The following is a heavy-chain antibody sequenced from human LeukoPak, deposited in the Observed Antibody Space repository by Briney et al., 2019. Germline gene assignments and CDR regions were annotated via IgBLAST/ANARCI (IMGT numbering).Heavy chain of an antibody. J-gene: IGHJ5*02. CDR1: GYTFTSYG. Sequence: ASVKVSCKASGYTFTSYGISWVRQAPGQGLEWMGWISAYNCNTKYAQKLQGRVTMTTDTSTSTAYMELTSLRSDDPAVYYCARLPDYYDSSWFDPWGQGTLVTVSS. D-gene: IGHD3-22*01. V-gene: IGHV1-18*01. CDR2: ISAYNCNT. CDR3: ARLPDYYDSSWFDP.